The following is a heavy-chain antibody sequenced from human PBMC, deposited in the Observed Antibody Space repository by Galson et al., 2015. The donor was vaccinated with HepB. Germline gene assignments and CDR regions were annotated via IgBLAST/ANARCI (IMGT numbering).Heavy chain of an antibody. D-gene: IGHD2-15*01. CDR3: ARAGAEICSGGSCYPFDAFDI. V-gene: IGHV1-69*13. J-gene: IGHJ3*02. CDR1: AGTFSSYA. CDR2: IIPIFGTA. Sequence: SVKVSCKASAGTFSSYAISWVRQAPGQGLEWMGGIIPIFGTANYAQKFQGRVTITADESTSTAYMELSSLRSEDTAVYYCARAGAEICSGGSCYPFDAFDIWGQGTMVTVSS.